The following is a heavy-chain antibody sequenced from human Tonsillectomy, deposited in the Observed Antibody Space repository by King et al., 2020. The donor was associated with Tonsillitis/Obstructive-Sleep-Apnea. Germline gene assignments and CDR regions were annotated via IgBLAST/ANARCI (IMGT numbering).Heavy chain of an antibody. CDR1: GFTFDDYT. J-gene: IGHJ5*02. Sequence: VQLVESGGVVVQPGGSLRLSCAASGFTFDDYTMHWVRQAPGKGLEWVSLISWDGGSTYYADSVKGRFTISRDNSKNSLYLQMNSLRTEDTALYYCAKGYSSSWLNWFDPWGQGTLVTVSS. CDR2: ISWDGGST. D-gene: IGHD6-13*01. V-gene: IGHV3-43*01. CDR3: AKGYSSSWLNWFDP.